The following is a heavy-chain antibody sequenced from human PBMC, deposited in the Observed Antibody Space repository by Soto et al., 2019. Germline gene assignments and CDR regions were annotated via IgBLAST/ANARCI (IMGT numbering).Heavy chain of an antibody. D-gene: IGHD3-3*01. CDR3: ARVRIRFLDHDY. J-gene: IGHJ4*02. CDR2: IYYSEST. Sequence: SETLSLTCTVSGGTISSYYWSWIRQPPGKGLEWIGYIYYSESTNYNPSLKSRVLISVDTSKNQLSLKLSSVTAADTAVYYCARVRIRFLDHDYWGQGTLVTVSS. V-gene: IGHV4-59*08. CDR1: GGTISSYY.